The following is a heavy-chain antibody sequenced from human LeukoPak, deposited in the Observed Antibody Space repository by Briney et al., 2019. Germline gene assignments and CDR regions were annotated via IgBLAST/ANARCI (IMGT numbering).Heavy chain of an antibody. J-gene: IGHJ4*02. D-gene: IGHD3-10*01. Sequence: GGSLRLSCAASGITFNSYTMNWVRQAPGKGLEWVSSISSSSSYIYYAASVKGRSTISRDNAKNSLYLQMSSLRAEDTAVYYCARHFSYGSGSSRTLVHYWGQGTLVIVSS. V-gene: IGHV3-21*01. CDR1: GITFNSYT. CDR2: ISSSSSYI. CDR3: ARHFSYGSGSSRTLVHY.